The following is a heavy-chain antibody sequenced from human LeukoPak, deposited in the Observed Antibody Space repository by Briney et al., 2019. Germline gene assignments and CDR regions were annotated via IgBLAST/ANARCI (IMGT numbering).Heavy chain of an antibody. CDR3: ARAYGTMVRGVIIPFDY. Sequence: SETLSLTCTVSGGSISSYYWSWIRQPPGKGLEWIGYIYYSGSTNYNPPLKSRVTIPVDTSKNQLSLKLSSVTAADTAVYYCARAYGTMVRGVIIPFDYWGQGALVTVSS. CDR1: GGSISSYY. V-gene: IGHV4-59*01. D-gene: IGHD3-10*01. CDR2: IYYSGST. J-gene: IGHJ4*02.